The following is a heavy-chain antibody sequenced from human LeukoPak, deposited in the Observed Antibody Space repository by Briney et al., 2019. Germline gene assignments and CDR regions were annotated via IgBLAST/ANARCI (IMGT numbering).Heavy chain of an antibody. CDR2: IYYSGST. J-gene: IGHJ4*02. CDR3: ARGATVTTWTYFDY. D-gene: IGHD4-17*01. Sequence: SETLSLTCIVSGGSISSYYWSWIRQPPGKGLEWIGYIYYSGSTNYNPSLKSRVTISVDTSKNQFSLKLSSVTAADTAVYYCARGATVTTWTYFDYWGQGTLVTVSS. CDR1: GGSISSYY. V-gene: IGHV4-59*01.